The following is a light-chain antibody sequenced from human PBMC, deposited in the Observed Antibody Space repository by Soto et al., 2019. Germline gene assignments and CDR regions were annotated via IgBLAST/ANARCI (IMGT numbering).Light chain of an antibody. CDR1: QSVSNNY. Sequence: EIVLTQSPGTLSLSPGERATLSCRASQSVSNNYLAWYQQKPGQAPRLLIYGASSRATGIPDRFSGSGSGTDLTLTISRLEPEDFAVYYCLQYGGSPGTFGQGTKVEIK. CDR3: LQYGGSPGT. CDR2: GAS. J-gene: IGKJ1*01. V-gene: IGKV3-20*01.